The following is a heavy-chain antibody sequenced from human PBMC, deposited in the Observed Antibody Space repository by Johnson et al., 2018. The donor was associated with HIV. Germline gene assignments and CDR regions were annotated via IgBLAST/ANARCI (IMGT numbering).Heavy chain of an antibody. CDR3: AKYLHYYDSSGYYLDAFDI. CDR2: IYSGGST. J-gene: IGHJ3*02. D-gene: IGHD3-22*01. CDR1: GFTFSSYG. V-gene: IGHV3-NL1*01. Sequence: QVLLVESGGGVVQPGRSLRLSCAASGFTFSSYGMHWVRQAPGKGLEWVSVIYSGGSTYYADSVKGRFTISSDNSKNTLYLQMNSLRAEDTAVYYCAKYLHYYDSSGYYLDAFDIWGQGTMVTVSS.